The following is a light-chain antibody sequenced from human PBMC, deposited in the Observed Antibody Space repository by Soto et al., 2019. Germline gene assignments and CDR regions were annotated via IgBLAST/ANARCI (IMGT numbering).Light chain of an antibody. CDR3: SSYTSSSPYV. V-gene: IGLV2-14*01. J-gene: IGLJ1*01. Sequence: QSALTQPASVSGSPGQSITISCTGTSSDVGSYNYVSWYQQHPGKAPKLMIYDVSNRPSGVSNRFSGSKSGNTSSLTISGLQAEDAADYYCSSYTSSSPYVFGTGTKLTVL. CDR2: DVS. CDR1: SSDVGSYNY.